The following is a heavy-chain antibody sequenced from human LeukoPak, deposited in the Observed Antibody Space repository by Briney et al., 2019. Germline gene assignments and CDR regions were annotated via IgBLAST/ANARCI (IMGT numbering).Heavy chain of an antibody. CDR2: ISSSGGST. V-gene: IGHV3-23*01. CDR3: AKGQWLVREYYFDY. CDR1: GFTFSSYS. D-gene: IGHD6-19*01. Sequence: GGSLRLSCAASGFTFSSYSLNWVRQAPGKGLEWVSAISSSGGSTYYADSVKGRFTISRDNSKNTLYLQMNSLRAEDTAVYYCAKGQWLVREYYFDYWGQGTLVTVSS. J-gene: IGHJ4*02.